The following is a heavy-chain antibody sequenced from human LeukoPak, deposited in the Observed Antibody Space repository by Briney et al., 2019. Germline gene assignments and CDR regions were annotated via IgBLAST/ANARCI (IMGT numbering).Heavy chain of an antibody. Sequence: PSETLSLTCTVSSGSLGSYYWNWLRQPAGKGLEWIGHIYTSGSTSYNPSLKSRVTMSVDTSKNQFSLKLNSVTAADTAFYYCAREYSSSSGKALDYWGQGTLVTVSS. V-gene: IGHV4-4*07. CDR2: IYTSGST. J-gene: IGHJ4*02. CDR3: AREYSSSSGKALDY. CDR1: SGSLGSYY. D-gene: IGHD6-6*01.